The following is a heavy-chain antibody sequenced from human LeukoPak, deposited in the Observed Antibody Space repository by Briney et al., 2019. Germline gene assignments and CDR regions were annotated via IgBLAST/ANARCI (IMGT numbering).Heavy chain of an antibody. Sequence: SETLSLTCTVSGGSISSYYWSWIRQPAGKGLEWIGRIYTSGSTNYNPSLKSRVTMSVDTSKNQFSLKLSSVTAADTAVYYCARAFLGYYDFWSGYYSTDYYYYYMDVWGKGTTVTVSS. CDR1: GGSISSYY. J-gene: IGHJ6*03. D-gene: IGHD3-3*01. V-gene: IGHV4-4*07. CDR2: IYTSGST. CDR3: ARAFLGYYDFWSGYYSTDYYYYYMDV.